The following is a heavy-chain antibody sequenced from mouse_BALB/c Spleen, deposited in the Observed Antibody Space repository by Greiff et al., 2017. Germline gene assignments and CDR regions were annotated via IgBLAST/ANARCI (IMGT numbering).Heavy chain of an antibody. J-gene: IGHJ3*01. CDR2: ISYDGSN. D-gene: IGHD2-4*01. V-gene: IGHV3-6*02. CDR1: GYSITSGYY. Sequence: EVKLQESGPGLVKPSQSLSLTCSVTGYSITSGYYWNWIRQFPGNKLEWMGYISYDGSNNYNPSLKNRISITRDTSKNQFFLKLNSVTTEDTATYYCAREDDDYDAWFAYWGQGTLVTVSA. CDR3: AREDDDYDAWFAY.